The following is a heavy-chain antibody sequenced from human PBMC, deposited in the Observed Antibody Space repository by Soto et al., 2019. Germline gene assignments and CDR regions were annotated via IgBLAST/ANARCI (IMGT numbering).Heavy chain of an antibody. CDR1: GFTFSNTW. J-gene: IGHJ4*02. CDR2: IKSKTDTGAT. V-gene: IGHV3-15*01. CDR3: TTLSGGPFDY. D-gene: IGHD2-15*01. Sequence: AVGSLRLSCAGSGFTFSNTWMTWVRQAPGKGLEWIGRIKSKTDTGATDYAAPVKGRFTISRDDSKNTLYLQVNSLKTEDTAMYFCTTLSGGPFDYWGRGTLVTVSS.